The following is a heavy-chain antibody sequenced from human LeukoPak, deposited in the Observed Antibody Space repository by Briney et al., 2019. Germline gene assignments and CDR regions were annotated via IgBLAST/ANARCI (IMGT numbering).Heavy chain of an antibody. J-gene: IGHJ4*02. CDR2: ISSSSSYI. V-gene: IGHV3-21*01. D-gene: IGHD6-6*01. CDR1: GFTFSSYS. Sequence: GGSLRLSCAASGFTFSSYSMNWVRQAPGKGLEWVSSISSSSSYIYYAGSVKGRFTISRDNAKNSLYLQMNSLRAEDTAVYYCARVSGAAHDYWGQGTLVTVSS. CDR3: ARVSGAAHDY.